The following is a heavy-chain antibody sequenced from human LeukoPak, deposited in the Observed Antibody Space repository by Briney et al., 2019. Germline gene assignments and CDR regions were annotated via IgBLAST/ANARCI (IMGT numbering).Heavy chain of an antibody. Sequence: GGSLRLSCAASGFTFSSYSMNWVRQAPGKGLEWVSSISSRSSYIYYADSVKGRFTISRDNAKNSLYLQMNSLRAEDTAVYYCASLGSYYGDYWGQGTLVTVSS. D-gene: IGHD1-26*01. J-gene: IGHJ4*02. CDR1: GFTFSSYS. V-gene: IGHV3-21*01. CDR2: ISSRSSYI. CDR3: ASLGSYYGDY.